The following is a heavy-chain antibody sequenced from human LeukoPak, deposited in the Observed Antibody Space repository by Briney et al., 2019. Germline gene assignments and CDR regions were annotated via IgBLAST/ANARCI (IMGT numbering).Heavy chain of an antibody. Sequence: GGTLRLSCAASGFTFDDYAMHWVRQAPGKGLEWVSRISWNGVNTDYADSVKGRFTISRDNNKNSLYLQMNSLRPEDTALYYCAKPRLSVVATPYFDYWGQGTLVTVSS. J-gene: IGHJ4*02. CDR3: AKPRLSVVATPYFDY. CDR2: ISWNGVNT. CDR1: GFTFDDYA. D-gene: IGHD5-12*01. V-gene: IGHV3-43D*03.